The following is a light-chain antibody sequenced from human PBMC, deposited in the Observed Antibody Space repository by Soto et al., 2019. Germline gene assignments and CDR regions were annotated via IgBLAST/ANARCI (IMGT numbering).Light chain of an antibody. Sequence: DIQMTQSPSTLSASVGDRVTITCRASQSISSWLAWYQHKPGKAPNLLIYKASSLESGVPSRFSGSGSGTEFTLTVRILQPYDFATYCCQQYDSYPLPFGGGTEVEIK. V-gene: IGKV1-5*03. J-gene: IGKJ4*01. CDR3: QQYDSYPLP. CDR1: QSISSW. CDR2: KAS.